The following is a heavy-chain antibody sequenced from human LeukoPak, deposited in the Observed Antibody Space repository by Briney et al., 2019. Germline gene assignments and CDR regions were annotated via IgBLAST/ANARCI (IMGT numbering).Heavy chain of an antibody. CDR2: IYTSCST. D-gene: IGHD4-23*01. V-gene: IGHV3-53*01. J-gene: IGHJ4*02. CDR3: ARDPYSSNSRPYYFDY. CDR1: GFTVSTKY. Sequence: PGGSLRLSCAASGFTVSTKYMNWIRQAPGKGLEWVSGIYTSCSTNYSDPVKGRCTIFTDNSMNTLYLQMNSLRAEDTAVYYCARDPYSSNSRPYYFDYWGQGTLVTVSS.